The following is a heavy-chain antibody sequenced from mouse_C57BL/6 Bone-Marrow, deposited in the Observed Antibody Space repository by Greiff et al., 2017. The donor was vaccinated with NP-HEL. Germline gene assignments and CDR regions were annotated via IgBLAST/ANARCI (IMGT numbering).Heavy chain of an antibody. CDR2: IYPRSGNT. CDR3: ARHYYGSSYGFAY. Sequence: LVESGAELARPGASVKLSCKASGYTFTSYGISLVKQRTGQGLEWIGEIYPRSGNTYYNEKFKGKATLTADKSSSTAYMELRSLTSEDSAVYFCARHYYGSSYGFAYWGQGTLVTVSA. V-gene: IGHV1-81*01. J-gene: IGHJ3*01. D-gene: IGHD1-1*01. CDR1: GYTFTSYG.